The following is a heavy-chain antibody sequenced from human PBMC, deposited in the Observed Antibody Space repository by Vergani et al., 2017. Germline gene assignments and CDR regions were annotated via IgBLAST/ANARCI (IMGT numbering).Heavy chain of an antibody. CDR2: IYPGDSDT. D-gene: IGHD6-13*01. CDR1: GYTFRNYW. Sequence: EVQLVQSGAEVKKPGESLKISCKGSGYTFRNYWIAWVRQMPGKGLEWMGIIYPGDSDTRYSPSFQGQVTISADKYISTAYLQWNSLKASDTAMYYCATSYASSWYNYWGQGTLVTVSS. CDR3: ATSYASSWYNY. J-gene: IGHJ4*02. V-gene: IGHV5-51*03.